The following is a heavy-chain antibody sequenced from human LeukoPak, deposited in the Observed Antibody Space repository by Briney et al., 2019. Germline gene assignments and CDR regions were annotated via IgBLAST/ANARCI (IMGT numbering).Heavy chain of an antibody. J-gene: IGHJ6*03. CDR3: ARETVAVAGTGYMDV. CDR1: GFTFSDYA. V-gene: IGHV3-48*01. CDR2: ISSSSSTT. Sequence: PGGSLSLSCALSGFTFSDYAMSWVRQAPGKGLEWVSYISSSSSTTYYADSVKGRFTISRDNPKNSLYLQMNSLRAEDTAVYYCARETVAVAGTGYMDVWGKGTTVTVSS. D-gene: IGHD6-19*01.